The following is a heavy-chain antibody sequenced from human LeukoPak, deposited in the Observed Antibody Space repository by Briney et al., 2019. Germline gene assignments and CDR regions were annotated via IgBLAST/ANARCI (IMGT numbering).Heavy chain of an antibody. CDR1: GYTFTDYY. CDR2: INPNSGGT. CDR3: ARDGHRRYHYDSSGREDAFDI. Sequence: ASVKVSCKASGYTFTDYYMHWVRQAPGQGLEWMGWINPNSGGTNYAQKLQGRVTMTRDTSTSTAYMELRSLRSDDTAVYYCARDGHRRYHYDSSGREDAFDIWGQGTMVTVSS. V-gene: IGHV1-2*02. D-gene: IGHD3-22*01. J-gene: IGHJ3*02.